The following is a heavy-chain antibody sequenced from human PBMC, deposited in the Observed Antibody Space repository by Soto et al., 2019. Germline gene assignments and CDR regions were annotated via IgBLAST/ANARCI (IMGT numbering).Heavy chain of an antibody. CDR1: GFSLDYSGVG. D-gene: IGHD2-15*01. CDR3: ARTGCGGNGCYLFFYFVIDV. Sequence: QITLKESGPTLVKPTQTLTLICSFSGFSLDYSGVGVGWVRQPPGKALEWLGVIYWNDDKRYSTSLPTSVTSVNDTPANQVCLTPTDLDTMVTCTYYCARTGCGGNGCYLFFYFVIDVWGQGTTVIVSS. J-gene: IGHJ6*02. CDR2: IYWNDDK. V-gene: IGHV2-5*01.